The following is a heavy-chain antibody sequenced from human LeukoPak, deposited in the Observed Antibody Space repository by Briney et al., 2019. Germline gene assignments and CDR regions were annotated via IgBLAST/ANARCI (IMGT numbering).Heavy chain of an antibody. J-gene: IGHJ3*02. CDR2: ISWNSGSI. CDR3: ANDSQSNWGSEDAFDI. CDR1: GFTFDDYA. Sequence: PGGSLRLSCAASGFTFDDYAMHWVRQAPGKGLEWVSGISWNSGSIGYADSVKGRFTISRDNAKNSLYLQMNSLRAEDTALYYCANDSQSNWGSEDAFDIWGQGTMATVSS. D-gene: IGHD7-27*01. V-gene: IGHV3-9*01.